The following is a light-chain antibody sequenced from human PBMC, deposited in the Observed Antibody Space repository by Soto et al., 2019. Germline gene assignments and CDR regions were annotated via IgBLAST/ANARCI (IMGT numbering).Light chain of an antibody. CDR3: CSYAGSYPYV. V-gene: IGLV2-11*01. CDR1: SSDVGGYNY. Sequence: QSALTQPRSVSGSPGQSVTISCTGTSSDVGGYNYVSWYQQHPGKAPKLMIYDVSKRPSGVPDRFSGSKSGNTASLTISLLQAEDEADYYCCSYAGSYPYVFGTGTKVTV. J-gene: IGLJ1*01. CDR2: DVS.